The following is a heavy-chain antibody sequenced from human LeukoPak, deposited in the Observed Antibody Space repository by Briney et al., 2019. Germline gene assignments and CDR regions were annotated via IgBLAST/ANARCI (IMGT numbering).Heavy chain of an antibody. D-gene: IGHD6-6*01. CDR3: ARENPYSSSSPMWY. CDR1: GGSFSGYY. Sequence: PSETLSLTCAVYGGSFSGYYWSWIRQAPGKGLEWVANIKQDGSQKYYMDSVKGRFTISRDNAKNSLYLQMNSLRAEDTAVYYCARENPYSSSSPMWYWGQGTLVSVPS. V-gene: IGHV3-7*01. J-gene: IGHJ4*02. CDR2: IKQDGSQK.